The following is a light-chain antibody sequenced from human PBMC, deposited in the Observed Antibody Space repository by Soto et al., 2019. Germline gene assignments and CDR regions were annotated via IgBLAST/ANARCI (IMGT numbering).Light chain of an antibody. J-gene: IGKJ1*01. Sequence: EIVLTQSPGTLSLSPGEGATLSCRASQSVSTNFFAWYQQKPGQAPRLLIYGASNRATGIPDRFSGSGSGTDFTLTLSRLEPEDFAVYYCQQYGRTSWTFGQGTKVEIK. CDR3: QQYGRTSWT. CDR1: QSVSTNF. V-gene: IGKV3-20*01. CDR2: GAS.